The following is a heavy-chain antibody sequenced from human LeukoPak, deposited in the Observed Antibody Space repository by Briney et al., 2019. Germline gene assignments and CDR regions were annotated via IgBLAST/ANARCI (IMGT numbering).Heavy chain of an antibody. V-gene: IGHV3-53*01. Sequence: GGSLRLSCAASGFTVSSNYMSWVRQAPGKGREWVSVIYSGGSTYYADSVKGRFTISRDNSKNTLYLQMNSLRAEDTAVYYCARDHPYCSGGSCYSAYYYYGMDVWGQGTTVTVSS. J-gene: IGHJ6*02. D-gene: IGHD2-15*01. CDR1: GFTVSSNY. CDR3: ARDHPYCSGGSCYSAYYYYGMDV. CDR2: IYSGGST.